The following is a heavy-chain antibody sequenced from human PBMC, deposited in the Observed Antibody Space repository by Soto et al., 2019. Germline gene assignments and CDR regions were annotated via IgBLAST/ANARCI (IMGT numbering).Heavy chain of an antibody. CDR1: GYTFTSYG. Sequence: QVQLVQSGPDLKRPGASMMVSCKASGYTFTSYGISWVRQAPGEGLEWLAWISPLKGRTQYSQKAQGRVTLSTDTSANAAQREMTTLRVDDTAVYYWAINYGGRPEYFNHWGQGTLVTVSS. CDR3: AINYGGRPEYFNH. CDR2: ISPLKGRT. V-gene: IGHV1-18*04. D-gene: IGHD4-17*01. J-gene: IGHJ1*01.